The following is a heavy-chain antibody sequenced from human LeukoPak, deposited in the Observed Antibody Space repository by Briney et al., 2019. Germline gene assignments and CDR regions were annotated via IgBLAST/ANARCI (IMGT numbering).Heavy chain of an antibody. CDR1: GGSITSGNW. J-gene: IGHJ5*02. Sequence: SETLSLTCAVSGGSITSGNWWSWVRQPPGKGLEWIGEIYHSGRTNYNLPLKSRVTISVDKSKNQFSLNLSSVTAADTAVYYCARGVPAAGALWFDPWGQGTLVTASS. CDR3: ARGVPAAGALWFDP. V-gene: IGHV4-4*02. D-gene: IGHD6-13*01. CDR2: IYHSGRT.